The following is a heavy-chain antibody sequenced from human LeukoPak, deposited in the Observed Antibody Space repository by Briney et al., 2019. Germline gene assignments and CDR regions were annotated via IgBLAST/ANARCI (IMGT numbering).Heavy chain of an antibody. V-gene: IGHV1-69*06. J-gene: IGHJ3*02. CDR2: IIPIFGTA. Sequence: ASVKVSCKVSGYTLTELSMHWVRQAPGKGLEWMGGIIPIFGTANYAQKFQGRVTITADKSTSTAYMELSSLRSEDTAVYYCARAGSGSYLNNAFDIWGQGTMVTVSS. CDR1: GYTLTELS. D-gene: IGHD1-26*01. CDR3: ARAGSGSYLNNAFDI.